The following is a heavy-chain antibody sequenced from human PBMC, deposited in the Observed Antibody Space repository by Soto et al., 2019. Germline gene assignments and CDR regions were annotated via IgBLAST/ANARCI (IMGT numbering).Heavy chain of an antibody. D-gene: IGHD3-3*01. CDR3: ARGREGYYDFWSGYLSGSHHGMDV. CDR2: MNPNSGNT. V-gene: IGHV1-8*01. J-gene: IGHJ6*02. Sequence: ASVKVSCKASGYTFTSYDINWVRQATGQGLEWMGWMNPNSGNTGYAQKFQGRVTMTRNTSISTAYMELSNLRSEDTAVYYCARGREGYYDFWSGYLSGSHHGMDVWGQGTTVTVSS. CDR1: GYTFTSYD.